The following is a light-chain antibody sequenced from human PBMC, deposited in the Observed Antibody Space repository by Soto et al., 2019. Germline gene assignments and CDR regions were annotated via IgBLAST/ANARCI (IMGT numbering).Light chain of an antibody. Sequence: DIVLTQSPGTLSLSPGERATLSCRASQSVSNNYLAWYQQKPGQAPRLLIYGAPNRATGIPDRFSGSGSGTDFTLTISRLEPEDFAVYFCQQYGGSPRTFGQGTKVDIK. CDR3: QQYGGSPRT. V-gene: IGKV3-20*01. CDR1: QSVSNNY. J-gene: IGKJ1*01. CDR2: GAP.